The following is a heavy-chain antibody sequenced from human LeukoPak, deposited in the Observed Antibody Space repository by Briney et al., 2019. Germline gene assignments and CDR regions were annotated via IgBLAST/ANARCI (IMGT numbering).Heavy chain of an antibody. CDR3: ARPRGLVTSDAFDI. CDR1: GFTFSSYS. Sequence: GESLRLSCAASGFTFSSYSMNWVRQAPGKGLEWVSSISSSSSYIYYADSVKGRFTISRDNAKNSLYLQMNSLRAEDTAVYYCARPRGLVTSDAFDIWGQGTMVTVSS. J-gene: IGHJ3*02. CDR2: ISSSSSYI. V-gene: IGHV3-21*01. D-gene: IGHD4-23*01.